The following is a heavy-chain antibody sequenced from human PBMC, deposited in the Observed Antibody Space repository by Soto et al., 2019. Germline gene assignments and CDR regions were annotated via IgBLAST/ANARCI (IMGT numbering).Heavy chain of an antibody. V-gene: IGHV3-74*01. J-gene: IGHJ4*02. CDR1: GFTFSSYW. CDR2: ISFDGSTT. D-gene: IGHD5-18*01. CDR3: ARGGAHTAMANEY. Sequence: GGSLRLSCAASGFTFSSYWMHWVRQASGKGLVWVSRISFDGSTTTYADSVKGRFTISRDNAKNALYLQMNSLRAEDTAVYYCARGGAHTAMANEYWGQGALVTVSS.